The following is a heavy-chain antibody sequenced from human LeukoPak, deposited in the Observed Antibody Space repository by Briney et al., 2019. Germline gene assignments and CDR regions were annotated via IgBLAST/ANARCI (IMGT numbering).Heavy chain of an antibody. CDR2: INWNGGST. V-gene: IGHV3-20*04. CDR1: GFTFSSYG. CDR3: ARGLDSSGFSGY. Sequence: GGSLRLSCAASGFTFSSYGMSWARQAPGKGLEWVSGINWNGGSTGYADSVKGRFTISRDNAKNSLYLQMNSLRAEDTALYYCARGLDSSGFSGYWGQGTLVTVSS. J-gene: IGHJ4*02. D-gene: IGHD3-22*01.